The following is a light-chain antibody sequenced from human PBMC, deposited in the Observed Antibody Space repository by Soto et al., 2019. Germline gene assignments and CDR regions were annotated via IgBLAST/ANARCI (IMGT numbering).Light chain of an antibody. V-gene: IGKV1-5*03. CDR2: QAS. CDR1: QSISSW. Sequence: DIQMTQSPSTLSAFVGDRVTITCRASQSISSWLAWYQQKPGKAPKLLVYQASTLESGVPLRFSGSGSGTEFTLTINSLQSDDFATYYCQQYNSYSPWTFGQGTKVDI. J-gene: IGKJ1*01. CDR3: QQYNSYSPWT.